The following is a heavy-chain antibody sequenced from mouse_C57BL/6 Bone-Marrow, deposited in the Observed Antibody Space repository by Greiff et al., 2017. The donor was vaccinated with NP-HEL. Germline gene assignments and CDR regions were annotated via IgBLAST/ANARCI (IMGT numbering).Heavy chain of an antibody. J-gene: IGHJ4*01. CDR1: GFTFSSYA. D-gene: IGHD2-4*01. V-gene: IGHV5-9-1*02. Sequence: DVKLVESGEGLVKPGGSLKLSCAASGFTFSSYAMSWVRQTPEQRLEWVAYISSGGDYIYYADTVKGRFTISRDNARNTLYLQMSSLKSEDTAMYYCTRLDYDGYYYARDYWGQGTSVTVSS. CDR2: ISSGGDYI. CDR3: TRLDYDGYYYARDY.